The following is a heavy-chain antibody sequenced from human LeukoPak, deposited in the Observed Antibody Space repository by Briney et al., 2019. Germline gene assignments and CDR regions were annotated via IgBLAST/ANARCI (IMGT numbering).Heavy chain of an antibody. Sequence: GGSLRLSCAASGFTFSSYSMNWVRQAPGKGLEWVSSISSSSSYIYYADSVKGRFTISRDNAKNSLYLQMNSLRDEDTAVYYCARGIYTNHYYSSVTDNTFDYWGQGTLVTVSS. J-gene: IGHJ4*02. CDR1: GFTFSSYS. CDR2: ISSSSSYI. CDR3: ARGIYTNHYYSSVTDNTFDY. V-gene: IGHV3-21*01. D-gene: IGHD3-10*01.